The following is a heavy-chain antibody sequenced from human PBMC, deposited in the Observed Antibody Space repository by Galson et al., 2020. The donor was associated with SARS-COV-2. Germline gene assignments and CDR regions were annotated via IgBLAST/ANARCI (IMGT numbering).Heavy chain of an antibody. CDR1: GFSFNNYD. V-gene: IGHV3-30*18. J-gene: IGHJ1*01. Sequence: PGGSLRLSCVASGFSFNNYDMHWVRQAPGKGLEWVAVISDDGSNKYYADSVKGRFTVSRDNSKNTLSLQMNSLRAEDTAVYYCAKGGKWELLRSLHHWGQGTLVTVSS. CDR3: AKGGKWELLRSLHH. D-gene: IGHD1-26*01. CDR2: ISDDGSNK.